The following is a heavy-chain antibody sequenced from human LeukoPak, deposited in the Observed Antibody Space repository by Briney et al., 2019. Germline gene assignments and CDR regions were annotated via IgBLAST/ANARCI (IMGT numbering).Heavy chain of an antibody. J-gene: IGHJ5*02. V-gene: IGHV5-51*01. Sequence: GESLKISCQGSGYSFTSYWIGWVRQMPGKGLEWMGIIYPGDSDTRYSPSFQGQVTISADKSISTAYLQWSSLKASDTAMYYCARRYCSSTSCYTEWWFDPWGQGTLVTVSS. CDR2: IYPGDSDT. CDR1: GYSFTSYW. CDR3: ARRYCSSTSCYTEWWFDP. D-gene: IGHD2-2*01.